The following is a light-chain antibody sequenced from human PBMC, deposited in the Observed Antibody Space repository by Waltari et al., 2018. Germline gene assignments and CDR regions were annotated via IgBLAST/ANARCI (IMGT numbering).Light chain of an antibody. CDR3: QQYYSPPPYT. CDR2: KAS. CDR1: QSISTS. V-gene: IGKV1-5*03. J-gene: IGKJ2*01. Sequence: DIQLTQSPSTLSASVGDRVSITCRASQSISTSLAWYQQKSGKAPELLIYKASIRESGVPDRFSSSGSETDFALTISSLQTEDVAIYFCQQYYSPPPYTFGQGTKLEIK.